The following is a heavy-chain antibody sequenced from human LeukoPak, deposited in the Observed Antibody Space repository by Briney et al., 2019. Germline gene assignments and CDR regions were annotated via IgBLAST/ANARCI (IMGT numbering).Heavy chain of an antibody. V-gene: IGHV1-69*04. Sequence: ASVKVSCKASGATVTSYAISWVRPAPGQGLEWMGRIIHIFGIANYAQKFQGGVTITPDKSTSTAYMELSSLRAEDTAVYYCARDLLSGGSGSYKIYYYYYYGMDVWGQGTTVTVSS. D-gene: IGHD3-10*01. J-gene: IGHJ6*02. CDR1: GATVTSYA. CDR2: IIHIFGIA. CDR3: ARDLLSGGSGSYKIYYYYYYGMDV.